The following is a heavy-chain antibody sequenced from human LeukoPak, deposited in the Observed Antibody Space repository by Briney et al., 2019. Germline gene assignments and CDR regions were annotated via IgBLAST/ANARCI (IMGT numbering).Heavy chain of an antibody. CDR2: IYYSGST. CDR1: GGSISSYY. Sequence: SETLSLTCTVSGGSISSYYWSWIRQPPGKGLEWIGYIYYSGSTNYNPSLKSRVTISVDTSKNQFSLKLSSVAAADTAVYYCARVSSSGSVSYYFDYWGQGTLVTVSS. V-gene: IGHV4-59*01. J-gene: IGHJ4*02. D-gene: IGHD6-19*01. CDR3: ARVSSSGSVSYYFDY.